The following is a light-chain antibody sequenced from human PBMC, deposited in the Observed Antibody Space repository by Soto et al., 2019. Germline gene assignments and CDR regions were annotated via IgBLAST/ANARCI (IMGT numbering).Light chain of an antibody. CDR2: AAS. CDR1: QSVRSSY. J-gene: IGKJ4*01. CDR3: QQYGSSPLT. V-gene: IGKV3-20*01. Sequence: EIVLTQSPGTLSLSPGERATLSCRASQSVRSSYLAWYQQKPGQAPRLLIYAASSRTTDFADRFSGGGSGTDFTLTISRLEPEDFAVYYCQQYGSSPLTFGGGTKVEIK.